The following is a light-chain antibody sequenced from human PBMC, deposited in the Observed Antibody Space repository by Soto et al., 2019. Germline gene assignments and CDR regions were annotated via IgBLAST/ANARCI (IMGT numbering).Light chain of an antibody. V-gene: IGLV2-8*01. CDR3: TSYAGTYSFFYV. CDR1: SSDVGAYNY. Sequence: QSALTQPPSASGSPGQSVTISCTGTSSDVGAYNYVSWYQQLPGKAPKLIIYEVSKRPSGVPDRFSGSKSGNTASLTVSGLQAEDEADYYRTSYAGTYSFFYVFGTGTRSPS. J-gene: IGLJ1*01. CDR2: EVS.